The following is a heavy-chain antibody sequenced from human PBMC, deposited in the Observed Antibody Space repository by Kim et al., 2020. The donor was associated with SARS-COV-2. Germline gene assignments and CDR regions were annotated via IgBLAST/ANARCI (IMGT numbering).Heavy chain of an antibody. CDR3: TRELLRYFDWPPMTFDY. J-gene: IGHJ4*02. Sequence: VKGRFTISRDDSKSIAYLQMNSLKTEDTAVYYCTRELLRYFDWPPMTFDYWGQGTLVTVSS. D-gene: IGHD3-9*01. V-gene: IGHV3-49*02.